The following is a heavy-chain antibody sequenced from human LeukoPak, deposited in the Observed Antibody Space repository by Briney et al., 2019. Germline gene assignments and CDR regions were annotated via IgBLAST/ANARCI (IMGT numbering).Heavy chain of an antibody. V-gene: IGHV3-33*01. Sequence: PGRSLRLSCAASGFTFSSYGMHWVRQAPGKGLEWVAVIWYDGSNKYYADSVKGRFTISRDNSKNTLYLQMNSLRAEDTAVYYCARERMTGDLQDAFDIWGQGTMVTVSS. CDR3: ARERMTGDLQDAFDI. D-gene: IGHD7-27*01. CDR2: IWYDGSNK. J-gene: IGHJ3*02. CDR1: GFTFSSYG.